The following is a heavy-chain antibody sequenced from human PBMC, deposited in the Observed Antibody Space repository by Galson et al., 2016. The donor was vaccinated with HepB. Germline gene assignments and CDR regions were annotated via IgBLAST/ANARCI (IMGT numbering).Heavy chain of an antibody. CDR1: GDSVSSHSAA. J-gene: IGHJ6*02. V-gene: IGHV6-1*01. D-gene: IGHD1/OR15-1a*01. Sequence: CAISGDSVSSHSAAWNWIRQSPSRGLEWLGRTYYRSKWYNDYAVSVESRIIVNPDTSKNQFSLQLNSVTPEDTAVYYCVEQRKGAPYGMDVWGQGTTVTVSS. CDR2: TYYRSKWYN. CDR3: VEQRKGAPYGMDV.